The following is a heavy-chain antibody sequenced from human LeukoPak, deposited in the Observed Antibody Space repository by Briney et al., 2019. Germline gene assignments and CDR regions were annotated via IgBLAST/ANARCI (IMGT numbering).Heavy chain of an antibody. D-gene: IGHD3-16*01. V-gene: IGHV5-51*01. J-gene: IGHJ3*02. CDR2: IFPGDSDT. Sequence: GESLKTSCKASGNSITTYWIGWVRQKPGKGLEWMGLIFPGDSDTKYSPSFQGQVTISADKSISTAYLQWSSLKASDTAMYYCATYFAGAETFDIWGQGTMVTVSS. CDR3: ATYFAGAETFDI. CDR1: GNSITTYW.